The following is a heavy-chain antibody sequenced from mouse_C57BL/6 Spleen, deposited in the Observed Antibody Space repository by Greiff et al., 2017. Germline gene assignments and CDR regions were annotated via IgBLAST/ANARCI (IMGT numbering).Heavy chain of an antibody. CDR2: IDPSDSYT. CDR3: AKPEY. Sequence: QVQLQQPGAELVRPGTSVKLSCKASGYTFTSYWMHGVKQRPGQGLEWIGVIDPSDSYTNYNQKLKGKATVTVDTSSSTASMQLSSLTAEDSAVYYCAKPEYWGQGTTRTVAS. V-gene: IGHV1-59*01. CDR1: GYTFTSYW. J-gene: IGHJ2*01.